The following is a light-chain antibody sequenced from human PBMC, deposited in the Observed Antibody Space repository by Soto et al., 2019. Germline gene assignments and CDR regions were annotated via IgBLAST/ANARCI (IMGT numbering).Light chain of an antibody. CDR3: GSWDSSLSVSV. V-gene: IGLV1-51*01. J-gene: IGLJ7*01. Sequence: QSELTQPPSVSAAAGQKVTISCSGSSSNIGANYVTWYQQVPGTAPKLLIYDNDQRSSGTPDRFSAYKSGTSATLGITGLQTGDEADYYCGSWDSSLSVSVFGGGTQLTVL. CDR1: SSNIGANY. CDR2: DND.